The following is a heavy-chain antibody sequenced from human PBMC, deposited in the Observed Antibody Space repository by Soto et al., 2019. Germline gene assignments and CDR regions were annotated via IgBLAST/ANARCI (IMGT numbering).Heavy chain of an antibody. CDR2: IYTDGST. D-gene: IGHD6-6*01. J-gene: IGHJ4*02. CDR3: TTGGSSLGY. CDR1: GLTVSSNY. V-gene: IGHV3-53*01. Sequence: VQLMESGGGSIQPGASLRLSCAASGLTVSSNYMSWVRQAPGKGLGWVSFIYTDGSTYYADSVKGRFTISRDNSKNTLYLQMNSLRAEDTAIYYCTTGGSSLGYWGQGTLVTVSS.